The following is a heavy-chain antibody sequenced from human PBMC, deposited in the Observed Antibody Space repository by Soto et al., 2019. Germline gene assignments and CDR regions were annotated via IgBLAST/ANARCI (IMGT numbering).Heavy chain of an antibody. CDR3: ARFTMVRRVYHYYGMVV. CDR1: GGSVSSGSYY. CDR2: IYYSGST. D-gene: IGHD3-10*01. Sequence: SETLSLTCTVSGGSVSSGSYYWSWIRQPPGKGLEWIGYIYYSGSTNYNPSLKSRVTISVDTSKNQFSLKLSSVTAADTAVYYCARFTMVRRVYHYYGMVVRGQGTTVTVSS. V-gene: IGHV4-61*01. J-gene: IGHJ6*02.